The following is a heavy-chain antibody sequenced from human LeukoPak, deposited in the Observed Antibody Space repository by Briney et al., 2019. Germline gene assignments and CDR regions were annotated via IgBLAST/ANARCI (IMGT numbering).Heavy chain of an antibody. Sequence: GGSLRLSCAASGFTFSSYAMSWVRQAPGKGLEWVSAISGSGGSNYYADSVKGRFTISSDNSKNTLYLLMNSLRADDTAAYFCARILTIVVVPAAMGLSADDNWFGPWGQGTLVTVSS. J-gene: IGHJ5*02. CDR3: ARILTIVVVPAAMGLSADDNWFGP. CDR1: GFTFSSYA. V-gene: IGHV3-23*01. D-gene: IGHD2-2*01. CDR2: ISGSGGSN.